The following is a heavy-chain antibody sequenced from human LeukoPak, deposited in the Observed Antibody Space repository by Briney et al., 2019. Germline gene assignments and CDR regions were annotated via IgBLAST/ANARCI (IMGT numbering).Heavy chain of an antibody. CDR2: INHSGST. D-gene: IGHD3-10*01. Sequence: KSSETLSLTCAVYGGSFSGYYWSWIRQPPGKGLEWIGEINHSGSTNYNPSLKSRVTISVDTSKNQFSLKLSSVTAADTAVYYCAGRLWFGEHYFDYWGQGTLVTVSS. J-gene: IGHJ4*02. CDR3: AGRLWFGEHYFDY. V-gene: IGHV4-34*01. CDR1: GGSFSGYY.